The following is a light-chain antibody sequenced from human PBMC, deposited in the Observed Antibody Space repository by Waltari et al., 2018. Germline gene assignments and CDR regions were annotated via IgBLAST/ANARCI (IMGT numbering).Light chain of an antibody. CDR1: ISSIGAGYD. CDR3: QSYDSSLGASL. J-gene: IGLJ2*01. CDR2: ADN. V-gene: IGLV1-40*01. Sequence: QSVLTQPPSVSGAPGQRVTISCIGSISSIGAGYDLHWDQQFPGTAPKLLIYADNNRPSGVPDRFSGSVSGTSASLAITGLQADDEAEYYCQSYDSSLGASLFGGGTKLTVL.